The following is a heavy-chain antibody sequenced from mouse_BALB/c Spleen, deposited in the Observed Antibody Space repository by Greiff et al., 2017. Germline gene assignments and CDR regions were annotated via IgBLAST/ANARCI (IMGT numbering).Heavy chain of an antibody. Sequence: VQLQQPGAELVKPGTSVKLSCKASGYNFTSYWINWVKLRPGQGLEWIGDIYPGSGSTNYNEKFKSKATLTVDTSSSTAYMQLSSLASEDSALYYCAGVITWYFDVWGAGTTVTVSS. CDR3: AGVITWYFDV. V-gene: IGHV1-55*01. J-gene: IGHJ1*01. D-gene: IGHD1-1*01. CDR1: GYNFTSYW. CDR2: IYPGSGST.